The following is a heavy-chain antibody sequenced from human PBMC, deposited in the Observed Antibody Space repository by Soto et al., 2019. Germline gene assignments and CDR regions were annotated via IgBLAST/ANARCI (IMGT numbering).Heavy chain of an antibody. CDR1: GFTFSSYS. Sequence: EVQLVESGGGLVQPGRSLRLTCAASGFTFSSYSMNWVRQAPGKGLEWVSYISSSSSTIHYADSVKGRFTISRDNAKNSRYVQMNGLRVEVTAVYYCARELADEVAAISLGYWGQGTLVTVSS. CDR3: ARELADEVAAISLGY. D-gene: IGHD3-16*01. J-gene: IGHJ4*02. V-gene: IGHV3-48*01. CDR2: ISSSSSTI.